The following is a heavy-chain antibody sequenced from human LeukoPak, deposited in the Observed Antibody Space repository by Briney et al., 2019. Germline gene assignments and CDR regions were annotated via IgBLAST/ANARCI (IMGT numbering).Heavy chain of an antibody. Sequence: SVNVSCKASGGTFSSYAITWVRQAPGQGLEWMGRIIPILGIANDAQKFQGRVTNLADKSTSTAYMEMSSLRSEDTAVYYCARDLYSGHEGNAFDIWGQGTMITVSS. CDR3: ARDLYSGHEGNAFDI. J-gene: IGHJ3*02. V-gene: IGHV1-69*04. CDR1: GGTFSSYA. D-gene: IGHD5-12*01. CDR2: IIPILGIA.